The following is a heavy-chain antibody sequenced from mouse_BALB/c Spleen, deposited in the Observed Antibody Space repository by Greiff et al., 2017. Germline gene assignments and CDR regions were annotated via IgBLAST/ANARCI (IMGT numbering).Heavy chain of an antibody. CDR1: GYTFTSYV. CDR3: ARSVNPTMTKGFAY. V-gene: IGHV1-14*01. J-gene: IGHJ3*01. Sequence: EVQLQQSGPELVKPGASVKMSCKASGYTFTSYVMHWVKQKPGQGLEWIGYINPYNDGTKYNEKFKGKATLTSDKSSSTAYMELSSLTSEDSAVYYCARSVNPTMTKGFAYWGQGTLVTVSA. CDR2: INPYNDGT. D-gene: IGHD2-10*01.